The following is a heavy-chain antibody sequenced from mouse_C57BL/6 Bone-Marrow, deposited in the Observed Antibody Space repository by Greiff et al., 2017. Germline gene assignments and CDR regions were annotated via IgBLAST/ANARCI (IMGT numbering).Heavy chain of an antibody. CDR2: IYPSDSYT. CDR3: ARGGSTPFAY. J-gene: IGHJ3*01. CDR1: GFTFTSYW. V-gene: IGHV1-50*01. D-gene: IGHD1-1*01. Sequence: VQLQQPGAELVKPGASVKLSCKASGFTFTSYWLQWVKQRPGQGLEWIGEIYPSDSYTNYNQKFKGKATLTVDTSSSTAYMQLSSLTSEDSAVYYCARGGSTPFAYWGQGTLVTVSA.